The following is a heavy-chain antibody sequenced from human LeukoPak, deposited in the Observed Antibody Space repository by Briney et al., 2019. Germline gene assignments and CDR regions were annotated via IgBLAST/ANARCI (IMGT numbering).Heavy chain of an antibody. V-gene: IGHV4-4*07. J-gene: IGHJ6*02. CDR1: Y. CDR3: ARVIAAADTRVPAYYYYYGMDV. CDR2: IYTSGST. D-gene: IGHD6-13*01. Sequence: YWSXIRQPAGXGLXWIGRIYTSGSTNYNPSLKSRVTMSVDTSKNQFSLKLSSVTAADTAVYYCARVIAAADTRVPAYYYYYGMDVWGQGTTVTVSS.